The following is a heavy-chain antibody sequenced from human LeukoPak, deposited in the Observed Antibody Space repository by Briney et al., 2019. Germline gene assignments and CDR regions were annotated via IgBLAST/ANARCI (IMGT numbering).Heavy chain of an antibody. CDR1: GFTFSSYA. D-gene: IGHD3-22*01. J-gene: IGHJ4*02. Sequence: GGSLRLSCAASGFTFSSYAMSWVRQAPGKGLEWVSAISGSGGSTYYADSVKGRFTISRDNSKNTLYLQMNSLRAEDTAVYYCAKTQPMIVVVTLYYFDYWGQGTLVTVSS. V-gene: IGHV3-23*01. CDR3: AKTQPMIVVVTLYYFDY. CDR2: ISGSGGST.